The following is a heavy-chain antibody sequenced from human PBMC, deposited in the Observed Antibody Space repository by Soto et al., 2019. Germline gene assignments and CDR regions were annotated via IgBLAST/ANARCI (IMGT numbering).Heavy chain of an antibody. D-gene: IGHD3-22*01. CDR2: IWYDGSNK. CDR3: ARETQTYYYDSGGAFDI. Sequence: GGSLRLSCAASGFTFSSYGMHWVRQAPGKGLEWVAVIWYDGSNKYYADSVKGRFTISRDNSKNTLYLQMNSLRAEDTAVYYCARETQTYYYDSGGAFDIWGQGTMVTVSS. V-gene: IGHV3-33*01. CDR1: GFTFSSYG. J-gene: IGHJ3*02.